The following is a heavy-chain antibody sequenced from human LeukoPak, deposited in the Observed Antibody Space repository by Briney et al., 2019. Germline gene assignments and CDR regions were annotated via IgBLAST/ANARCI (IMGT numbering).Heavy chain of an antibody. CDR3: ARHEDTAMSFDY. CDR2: IFYSGST. J-gene: IGHJ4*02. D-gene: IGHD5-18*01. CDR1: GGSINTFY. Sequence: SETLSLTCTVSGGSINTFYWSWIRQPPGKGLEWIGYIFYSGSTNYNPSLKSRVTISVDTFKSQFSLKLSSVTAADTAVYYCARHEDTAMSFDYWGQGALVTVSS. V-gene: IGHV4-59*01.